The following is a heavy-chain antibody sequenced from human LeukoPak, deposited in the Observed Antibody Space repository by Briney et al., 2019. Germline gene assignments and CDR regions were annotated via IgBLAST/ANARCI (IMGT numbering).Heavy chain of an antibody. J-gene: IGHJ3*02. CDR3: ARDPPIGGADVFDI. CDR1: GYTFTGNY. V-gene: IGHV1-2*02. CDR2: IIPNSGGT. Sequence: ASVKVTCKASGYTFTGNYMHWVRQPPGQGLEWMGWIIPNSGGTNYSQQFEGRVTMTRDTSISTAYRELSRLTADDTAVYYCARDPPIGGADVFDIWGQGTIVTVSS. D-gene: IGHD3-10*01.